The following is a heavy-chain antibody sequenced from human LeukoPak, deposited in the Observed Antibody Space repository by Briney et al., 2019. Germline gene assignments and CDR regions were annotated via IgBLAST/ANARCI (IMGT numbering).Heavy chain of an antibody. J-gene: IGHJ6*03. D-gene: IGHD6-13*01. V-gene: IGHV4-59*08. CDR1: GGSISSYY. CDR3: ARRGDFSSSWYYYYMDV. CDR2: IYYSGST. Sequence: SETLSLTCTVSGGSISSYYWSWIRQPPGKGLEWIGYIYYSGSTNYNPSLKSRVTISVDTSKSQFSLKLSSVTAADTAVYYCARRGDFSSSWYYYYMDVWGKGTTVTVSS.